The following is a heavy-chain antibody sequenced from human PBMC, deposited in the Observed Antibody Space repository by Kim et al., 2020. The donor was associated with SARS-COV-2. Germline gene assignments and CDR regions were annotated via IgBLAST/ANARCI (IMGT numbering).Heavy chain of an antibody. CDR2: LSGTGGST. CDR1: GFTFSSFA. V-gene: IGHV3-23*01. J-gene: IGHJ5*01. Sequence: GGSLRLSCEASGFTFSSFAMTWVRQAPGKGLEWVAALSGTGGSTYYADSVKGRCTISRDNSKNTLYLQLSSLSAEDTAVYYCEKHPQFGYYGSGSYVQPLDSWGQGALVAVSS. CDR3: EKHPQFGYYGSGSYVQPLDS. D-gene: IGHD3-10*01.